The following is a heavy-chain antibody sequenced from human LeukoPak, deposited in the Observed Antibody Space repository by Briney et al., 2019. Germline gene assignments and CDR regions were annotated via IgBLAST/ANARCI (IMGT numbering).Heavy chain of an antibody. Sequence: PGGSLRLSCAASRFTFSSYAMNWVRQAPGKGLEWVSGISSSGGSKYYADSVKGRFTISRDNSKNTLYLQMNSLRAEDTAVYYCAKIGYCSSTSCRHYYFDYWGQGTLVTVSS. CDR2: ISSSGGSK. CDR1: RFTFSSYA. V-gene: IGHV3-23*01. D-gene: IGHD2-2*01. CDR3: AKIGYCSSTSCRHYYFDY. J-gene: IGHJ4*02.